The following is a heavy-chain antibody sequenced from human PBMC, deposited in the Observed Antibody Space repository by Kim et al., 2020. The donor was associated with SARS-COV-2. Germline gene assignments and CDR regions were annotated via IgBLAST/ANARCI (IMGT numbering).Heavy chain of an antibody. V-gene: IGHV1-3*01. Sequence: ASVKVSCKASGFTFTTYFMHWVRQAPGQRLEWMGWINAGNGNTKYSQKLQGRVTITRDTSANSAYMELSSLRSEDTAVYYCARDDRGVVTMDVWGQGTTVTVSS. CDR1: GFTFTTYF. J-gene: IGHJ6*02. CDR2: INAGNGNT. CDR3: ARDDRGVVTMDV. D-gene: IGHD2-8*01.